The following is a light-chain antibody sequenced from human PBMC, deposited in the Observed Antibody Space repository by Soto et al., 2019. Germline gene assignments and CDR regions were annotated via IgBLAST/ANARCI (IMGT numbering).Light chain of an antibody. CDR1: SSNIGAGFD. V-gene: IGLV1-40*01. CDR3: QSYDSSLSGYV. J-gene: IGLJ1*01. Sequence: QSVLTQPPSVSGAPGQRVTISCTGRSSNIGAGFDVHWYQQLPGAAPKLLIFVNSNRPSGVPDRFSGSKSGTSASLAIIGLQAEDEADYYCQSYDSSLSGYVFGTGTKVTVL. CDR2: VNS.